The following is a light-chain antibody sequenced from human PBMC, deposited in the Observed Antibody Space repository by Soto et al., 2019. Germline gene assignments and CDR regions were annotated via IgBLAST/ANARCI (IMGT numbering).Light chain of an antibody. V-gene: IGKV1-39*01. J-gene: IGKJ1*01. CDR2: AAS. CDR3: QQTYNPPRT. Sequence: EIQLTQSPSSLSASVGDRVTITCRASETIARYLNWYQQKPGKAPNLLIYAASTLKSGFPSRFSGTGSGTDFTLTTSRLQPEDFATYYCQQTYNPPRTFGQGTKVDIK. CDR1: ETIARY.